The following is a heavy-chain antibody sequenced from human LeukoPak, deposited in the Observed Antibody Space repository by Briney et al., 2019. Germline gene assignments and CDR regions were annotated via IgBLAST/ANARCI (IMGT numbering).Heavy chain of an antibody. CDR2: ISSSVSTI. CDR1: GFTLSSYE. D-gene: IGHD5-24*01. J-gene: IGHJ3*02. Sequence: GGSLRLFCAAAGFTLSSYEMRSVRQAPGGGLGWVSYISSSVSTIYYADSVKGRFTISRDNAKNSLYLQMNSLRAEDTAVYYCAREGGDGYNGDAFDIWGQGTMVTVSS. CDR3: AREGGDGYNGDAFDI. V-gene: IGHV3-48*03.